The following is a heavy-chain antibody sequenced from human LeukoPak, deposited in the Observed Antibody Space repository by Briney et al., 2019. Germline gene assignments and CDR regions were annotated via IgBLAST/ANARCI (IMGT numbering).Heavy chain of an antibody. CDR1: GGSFSAYY. J-gene: IGHJ3*02. V-gene: IGHV4-34*01. CDR2: INHSGST. Sequence: SETLSLTCAVYGGSFSAYYWSWIRQPPGEGLEWIGEINHSGSTYYNPSLKSRVTISVDTSKNQFSLKLSSVTAADTAVYYCARDPDDAFDIWGQGTMVTVSS. CDR3: ARDPDDAFDI.